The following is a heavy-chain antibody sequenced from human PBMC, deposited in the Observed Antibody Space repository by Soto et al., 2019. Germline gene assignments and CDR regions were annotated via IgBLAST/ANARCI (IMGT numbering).Heavy chain of an antibody. V-gene: IGHV3-9*01. Sequence: GGSLRLSCAASGFTFDDYAMHWVRQAPGKGLEWVSGISWNSGSIGYADSVKGRFTISRDNAKNSLYLQMNSLRAEDTALYYCAKDHGYCSGGSCYLFDYWGQGTLVTVSS. CDR2: ISWNSGSI. J-gene: IGHJ4*02. D-gene: IGHD2-15*01. CDR1: GFTFDDYA. CDR3: AKDHGYCSGGSCYLFDY.